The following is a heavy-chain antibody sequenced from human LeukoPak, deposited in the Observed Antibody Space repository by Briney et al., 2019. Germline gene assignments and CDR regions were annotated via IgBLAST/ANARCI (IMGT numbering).Heavy chain of an antibody. CDR3: ARAMDPGDWFDP. CDR2: ISGSSSYI. D-gene: IGHD3/OR15-3a*01. CDR1: GFTFSSYS. V-gene: IGHV3-21*01. J-gene: IGHJ5*02. Sequence: GGSLRLSCAASGFTFSSYSMNWVRQAPGKGLEWVSSISGSSSYIYYADSVKGRFTISRDNAKNSLYLQMNSLRAEDTAVYYCARAMDPGDWFDPWGQGTLVTVSS.